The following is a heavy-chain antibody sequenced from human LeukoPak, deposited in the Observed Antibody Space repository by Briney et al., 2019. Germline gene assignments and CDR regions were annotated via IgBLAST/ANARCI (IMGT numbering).Heavy chain of an antibody. CDR1: GYTFTDYN. D-gene: IGHD5-24*01. CDR3: ARVRDGYNDAYDI. V-gene: IGHV1-46*01. J-gene: IGHJ3*02. Sequence: GASVKVSCKTSGYTFTDYNLHWVRQAPGQRLEWMGIIKPSGGDTSYAQTFQGRVFMTRDTSTSTVYMEPSSLKSEDTAVYYCARVRDGYNDAYDIWGQGTMVTVSS. CDR2: IKPSGGDT.